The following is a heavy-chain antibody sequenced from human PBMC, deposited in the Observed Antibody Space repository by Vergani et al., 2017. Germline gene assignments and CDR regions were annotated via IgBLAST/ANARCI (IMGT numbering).Heavy chain of an antibody. CDR2: INHSGST. V-gene: IGHV4-34*01. CDR3: ARGPSYYYDSSGYDY. Sequence: QVQLQQWGAGLLKPSETLSLTCAVYGGSFSGYYWSWIRQPPGKGLEWIGEINHSGSTNYNPSLKSRVTISVDTSKNQFSLKLSSVTAADTAVYHCARGPSYYYDSSGYDYWGQGTLVTVSS. J-gene: IGHJ4*02. CDR1: GGSFSGYY. D-gene: IGHD3-22*01.